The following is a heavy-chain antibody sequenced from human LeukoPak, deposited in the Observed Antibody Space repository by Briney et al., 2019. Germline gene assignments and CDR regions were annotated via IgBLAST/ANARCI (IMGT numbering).Heavy chain of an antibody. CDR1: GLTFNSYW. CDR3: ARVKLEQKGTYYYYYMDV. V-gene: IGHV3-74*03. D-gene: IGHD3-3*01. CDR2: INGDASNT. J-gene: IGHJ6*03. Sequence: PGGSLRLSCAASGLTFNSYWMHWVRQVAGKGLVWVARINGDASNTTYADSVKGRFTISRDNAKNSVNLQLNSLRDEDTAVYYCARVKLEQKGTYYYYYMDVWGKGTTVTVSS.